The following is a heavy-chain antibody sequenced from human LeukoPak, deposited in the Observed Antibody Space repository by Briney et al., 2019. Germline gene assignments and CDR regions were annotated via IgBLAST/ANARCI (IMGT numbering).Heavy chain of an antibody. CDR1: GGSFSGYY. D-gene: IGHD2-21*02. V-gene: IGHV4-34*01. CDR3: ARSWVGDYYYYYYMDV. CDR2: INHSGST. J-gene: IGHJ6*03. Sequence: SETLSLTCAVYGGSFSGYYWSWIRQPPGKGREWIGEINHSGSTNYNPSLKSRVTISVDTSKNQFSLKLSSVTAADTAVYYCARSWVGDYYYYYYMDVWGKGTTVTVSS.